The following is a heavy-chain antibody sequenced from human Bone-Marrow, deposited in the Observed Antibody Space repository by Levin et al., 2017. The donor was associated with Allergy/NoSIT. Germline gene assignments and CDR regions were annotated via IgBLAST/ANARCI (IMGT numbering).Heavy chain of an antibody. D-gene: IGHD3-3*01. V-gene: IGHV2-5*02. CDR3: ATTQYYGAIDY. CDR2: IFRDDDK. CDR1: GFSLTNDGVG. J-gene: IGHJ4*02. Sequence: KVSGPTLVKPTQTLTLTCNFSGFSLTNDGVGVGWIRQSPGTALEWLSLIFRDDDKRYSPSLKSRLTITKDTSKNQVVLRLTNMHPVDTATYYCATTQYYGAIDYWGQGTVVTVSS.